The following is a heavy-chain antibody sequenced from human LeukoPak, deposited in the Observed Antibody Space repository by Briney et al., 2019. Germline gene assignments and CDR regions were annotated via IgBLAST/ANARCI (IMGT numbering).Heavy chain of an antibody. CDR3: ARHAHIRAYRL. J-gene: IGHJ3*01. CDR1: GFTFSIYW. D-gene: IGHD2-21*01. V-gene: IGHV3-7*01. CDR2: MNSDGRDK. Sequence: GGSLRLSCVASGFTFSIYWMTWVRHAPGKGLEWVANMNSDGRDKQYADAVKGRFTISRDNAKNSLYLQVNSLRAEDSAVSYCARHAHIRAYRLGGQGTMGTVSS.